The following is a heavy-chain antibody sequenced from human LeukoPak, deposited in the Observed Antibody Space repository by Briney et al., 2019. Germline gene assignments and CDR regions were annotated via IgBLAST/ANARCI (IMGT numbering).Heavy chain of an antibody. J-gene: IGHJ4*02. CDR2: INPNSGGT. CDR1: GYTFTGYY. Sequence: ASVKVSCKASGYTFTGYYMHWVRQAPGQGLEWMGWINPNSGGTNYAQKFQGSVTMTRDTSISTAYMELSRLRSDDTAVYYCARARDYYGSGSYNQFDYWGQGTLVTVSS. CDR3: ARARDYYGSGSYNQFDY. V-gene: IGHV1-2*02. D-gene: IGHD3-10*01.